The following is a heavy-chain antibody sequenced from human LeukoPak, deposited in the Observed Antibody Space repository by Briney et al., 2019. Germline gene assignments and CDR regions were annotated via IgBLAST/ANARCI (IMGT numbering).Heavy chain of an antibody. D-gene: IGHD1-1*01. Sequence: GGSLRLSCVVSGFTFSDYAMSWVRQAPEKGLDWVSVISGSAHKIRYADSVKGRFTISRDNSKNTVFLQMNSLRAEDTAVYYCVRGHTTATYYFDYWGQGTLVTVSS. J-gene: IGHJ4*02. V-gene: IGHV3-23*01. CDR1: GFTFSDYA. CDR2: ISGSAHKI. CDR3: VRGHTTATYYFDY.